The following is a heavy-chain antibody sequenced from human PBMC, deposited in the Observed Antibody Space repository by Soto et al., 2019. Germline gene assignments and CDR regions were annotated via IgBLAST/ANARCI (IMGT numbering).Heavy chain of an antibody. D-gene: IGHD3-3*01. J-gene: IGHJ4*02. Sequence: PSETLSLTCTVSGGSISSYYWSWIRQPAGKGLEWIGRIYTSGSTNYNPSLKSRVTMSVDTSKNQFSLELSSVTAADTAVYYCARSTPGDFWSGYPYTIPFDYWGQGTLVTVS. V-gene: IGHV4-4*07. CDR2: IYTSGST. CDR1: GGSISSYY. CDR3: ARSTPGDFWSGYPYTIPFDY.